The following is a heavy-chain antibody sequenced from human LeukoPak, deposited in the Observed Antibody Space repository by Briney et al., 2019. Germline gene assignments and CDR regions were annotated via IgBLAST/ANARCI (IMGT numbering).Heavy chain of an antibody. Sequence: GGSLRLSCAASGFTFSSYGMHWVRQAPGKGLEWVAVISYDGSNKYHADSVKGRFTISRDNSKNTLYLQMNSLRAEDTAVYYCARPYSSGWYSYYYGMDVWGQGTTVTVSS. CDR2: ISYDGSNK. J-gene: IGHJ6*02. V-gene: IGHV3-30*03. CDR1: GFTFSSYG. CDR3: ARPYSSGWYSYYYGMDV. D-gene: IGHD6-19*01.